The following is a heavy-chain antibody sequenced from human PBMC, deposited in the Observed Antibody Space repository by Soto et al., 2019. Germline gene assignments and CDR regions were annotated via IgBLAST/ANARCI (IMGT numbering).Heavy chain of an antibody. J-gene: IGHJ3*02. Sequence: QITLKESGPTLVTPTQTLTLTCTFSGFSLSTSGVGVGWIRQPPGKALEWLALIYWDDDKRYSTSMKSRRTITQDTSKNQVVLTMTNMDPEDTATYYRAKLDLDAFDIWGQGTMVTVSS. CDR1: GFSLSTSGVG. V-gene: IGHV2-5*02. CDR2: IYWDDDK. CDR3: AKLDLDAFDI. D-gene: IGHD1-1*01.